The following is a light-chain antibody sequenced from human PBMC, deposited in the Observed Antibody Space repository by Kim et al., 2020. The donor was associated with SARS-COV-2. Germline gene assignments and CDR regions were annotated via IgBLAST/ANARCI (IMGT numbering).Light chain of an antibody. CDR3: QQYGSSPRT. V-gene: IGKV3-20*01. CDR2: AAS. Sequence: SPGERATLSCRASQSVTNSYLAWYQQKPGQAPRLLIYAASSRATGIPDRFSGSGSGTDFTLTISRLEPEDIAVYSCQQYGSSPRTFGQGTKVDIK. J-gene: IGKJ1*01. CDR1: QSVTNSY.